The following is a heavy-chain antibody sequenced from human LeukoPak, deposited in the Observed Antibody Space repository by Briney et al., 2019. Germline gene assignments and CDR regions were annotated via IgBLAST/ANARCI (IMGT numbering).Heavy chain of an antibody. CDR2: INPNSGGT. Sequence: KSGGSLRLSCAASGYTFTGYYMHWVRQAPGQGLEWMGWINPNSGGTNYAQKFQGRVTMTRDTSISTAYMELSRLRSDDTAVYYCARAHDRQAFDIWGQGIMVTVSS. D-gene: IGHD1-1*01. V-gene: IGHV1-2*02. CDR1: GYTFTGYY. J-gene: IGHJ3*02. CDR3: ARAHDRQAFDI.